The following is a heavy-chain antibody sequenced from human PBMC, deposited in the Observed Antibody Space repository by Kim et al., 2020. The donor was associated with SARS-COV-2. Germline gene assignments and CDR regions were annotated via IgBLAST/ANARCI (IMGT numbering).Heavy chain of an antibody. CDR3: ASRNSGTYSFDY. Sequence: SETLSLTCTVSGGSVSSGSYYWSWIRQPPGKGLEWIGYISYSGSTNFNPSLKSRVTISVDTSKNQFSLRVSSVTAADTAVYYCASRNSGTYSFDYWGQGT. D-gene: IGHD1-26*01. CDR2: ISYSGST. J-gene: IGHJ4*02. V-gene: IGHV4-61*01. CDR1: GGSVSSGSYY.